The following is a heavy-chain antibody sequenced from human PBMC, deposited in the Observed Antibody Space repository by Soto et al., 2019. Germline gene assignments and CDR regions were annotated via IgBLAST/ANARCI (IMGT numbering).Heavy chain of an antibody. J-gene: IGHJ5*02. D-gene: IGHD4-4*01. V-gene: IGHV3-7*01. CDR2: IKPDESEK. CDR1: GFTFSDSW. Sequence: GGSLRLSCTASGFTFSDSWMTWVRQAPGKGLEWVARIKPDESEKKYADSVKGRFSISGDNAKNSMYLQMDSLRGEDTAVYYCVRGGSNYASWGQGTLVTVSS. CDR3: VRGGSNYAS.